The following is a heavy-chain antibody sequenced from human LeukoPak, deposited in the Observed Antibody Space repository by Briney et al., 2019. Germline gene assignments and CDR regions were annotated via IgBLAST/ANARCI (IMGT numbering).Heavy chain of an antibody. V-gene: IGHV3-53*01. CDR3: ASMEPAAPKSFYFDY. CDR1: GFTVSSNY. J-gene: IGHJ4*02. CDR2: IYSDGST. D-gene: IGHD2-2*01. Sequence: GGSLRLSCAASGFTVSSNYMSWVRQAPGKGLEWVSFIYSDGSTYYADSVKGRFTISRDNSKNTLYLQMNSLTAEDTAVYYCASMEPAAPKSFYFDYWGQGTLVTVSS.